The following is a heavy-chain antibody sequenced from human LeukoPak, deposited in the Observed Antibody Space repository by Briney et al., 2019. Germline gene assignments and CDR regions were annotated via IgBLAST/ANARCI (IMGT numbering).Heavy chain of an antibody. CDR2: IYTSGST. J-gene: IGHJ4*02. Sequence: ASETLSLTCTVAGGSISSGSYYWSWIRQPAGKGLEWIGRIYTSGSTNYNPSLKSRVTMSIDTSKNQFSLKLSSVTAADTAVYYCVREDLDDYGHFDYWGQGTLVTVSS. CDR1: GGSISSGSYY. V-gene: IGHV4-61*02. CDR3: VREDLDDYGHFDY. D-gene: IGHD4-17*01.